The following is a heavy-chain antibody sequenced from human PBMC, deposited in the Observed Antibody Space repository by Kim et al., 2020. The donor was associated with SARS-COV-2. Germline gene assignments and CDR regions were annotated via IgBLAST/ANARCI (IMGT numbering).Heavy chain of an antibody. CDR1: GGSISSSTDY. D-gene: IGHD2-21*02. V-gene: IGHV4-39*01. J-gene: IGHJ6*01. Sequence: SETLSLTCSVSGGSISSSTDYWGWIRQPPGKGLEWIGSVYYSGSAYYNPSLESRLTISVDTSKNHFSLRLSSVTAADTAVYYCARHSGDWQGYYYSGMDV. CDR2: VYYSGSA. CDR3: ARHSGDWQGYYYSGMDV.